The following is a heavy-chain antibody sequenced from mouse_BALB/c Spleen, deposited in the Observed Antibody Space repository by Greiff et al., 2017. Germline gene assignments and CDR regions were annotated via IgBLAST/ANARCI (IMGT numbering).Heavy chain of an antibody. CDR1: GYTFTDYA. D-gene: IGHD1-1*01. Sequence: QVHVKQSGAELVRPGVSVKISCKGSGYTFTDYAMHWVKQSHAKSLEWIGVISTYYGDASYNQKFKGKATMTVDKSSSTAYMELARLTSEDSAIYYCARAVITTGYYAMDYWGQGTSVTVSS. V-gene: IGHV1S137*01. CDR3: ARAVITTGYYAMDY. J-gene: IGHJ4*01. CDR2: ISTYYGDA.